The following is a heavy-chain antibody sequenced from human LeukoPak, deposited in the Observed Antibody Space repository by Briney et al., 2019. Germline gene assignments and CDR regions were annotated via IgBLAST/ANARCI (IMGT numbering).Heavy chain of an antibody. CDR1: GYTFTSYG. V-gene: IGHV1-18*01. CDR2: ISAYNGNT. CDR3: ARVVLTLYYYYMDV. Sequence: ASVKVSCKASGYTFTSYGISWVRQAPGQGLEWMGWISAYNGNTNYAQKLQGRVTMTTDTSTSTAYMELRSLRSDDTAVYYCARVVLTLYYYYMDVWGKGTTVTVSS. J-gene: IGHJ6*03.